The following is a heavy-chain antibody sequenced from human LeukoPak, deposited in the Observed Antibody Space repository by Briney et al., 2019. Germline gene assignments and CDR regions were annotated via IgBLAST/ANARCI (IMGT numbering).Heavy chain of an antibody. J-gene: IGHJ2*01. CDR2: ISGSGGST. CDR1: GFTFSSYA. CDR3: AKDKTNWYFDL. Sequence: GGSLRLSCAASGFTFSSYAMSWGRQAPGKGLEWVSAISGSGGSTYYADSVEGRFTISRDNSKNTLYLQMNSLRVEDTAIYYCAKDKTNWYFDLWGRGTLVTVSS. V-gene: IGHV3-23*01.